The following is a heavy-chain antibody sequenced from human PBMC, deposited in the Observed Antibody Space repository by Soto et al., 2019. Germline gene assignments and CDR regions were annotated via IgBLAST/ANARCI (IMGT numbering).Heavy chain of an antibody. J-gene: IGHJ4*02. CDR1: GDSISSYY. CDR3: ARDKITGLFDY. D-gene: IGHD2-8*02. CDR2: INHTGST. Sequence: SDTLSLTCAVSGDSISSYYCMWIRQPPGTGLEWIGEINHTGSTNYNPSLKSRVTISVDTSKNQFSLKLTSVTAADTAVYYCARDKITGLFDYWGQGTLVTVSS. V-gene: IGHV4-34*01.